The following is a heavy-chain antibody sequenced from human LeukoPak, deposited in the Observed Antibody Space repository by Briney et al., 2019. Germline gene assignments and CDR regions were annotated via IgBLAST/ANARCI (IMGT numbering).Heavy chain of an antibody. CDR3: ARDGRLLNYNMDV. J-gene: IGHJ6*03. D-gene: IGHD2-15*01. Sequence: GGSLRLSCAASGFTLSGYSMNWVRQAPGKGLEWVSSISSSSSYIYYADSMKGRFTISRDNAKKSMYLQMNSLRAEDTAVYYCARDGRLLNYNMDVWGKGTTVTVSS. V-gene: IGHV3-21*01. CDR1: GFTLSGYS. CDR2: ISSSSSYI.